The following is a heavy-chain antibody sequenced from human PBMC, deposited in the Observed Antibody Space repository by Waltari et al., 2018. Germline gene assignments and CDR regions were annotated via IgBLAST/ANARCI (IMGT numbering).Heavy chain of an antibody. CDR2: ISNDGTDK. V-gene: IGHV3-30*18. Sequence: QVQLVESGGGVVQPGGSLGISCAASGFTFNTFGLPWVRQAPGKGLEWVALISNDGTDKYYGDSVKGRFTISRDNSKNTLHLQMNTLRAEDTAVYYCAKGLWELPPYYYYVMDVWGQGTTVTVSS. J-gene: IGHJ6*02. CDR1: GFTFNTFG. CDR3: AKGLWELPPYYYYVMDV. D-gene: IGHD1-7*01.